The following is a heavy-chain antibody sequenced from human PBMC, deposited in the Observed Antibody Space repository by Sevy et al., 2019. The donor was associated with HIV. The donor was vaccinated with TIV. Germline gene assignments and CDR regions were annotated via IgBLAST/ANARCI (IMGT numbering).Heavy chain of an antibody. Sequence: ASVKVSCKASGGTFSSYAISWVRQAPGQGLEWMGGIIPIFGTANYAEKFQGRVTITADESTSTAYMELSSLRAEDTAVYYCARGAYIRNYYMDFSDYWGQGTVVTVSS. CDR2: IIPIFGTA. D-gene: IGHD1-7*01. J-gene: IGHJ4*02. V-gene: IGHV1-69*13. CDR1: GGTFSSYA. CDR3: ARGAYIRNYYMDFSDY.